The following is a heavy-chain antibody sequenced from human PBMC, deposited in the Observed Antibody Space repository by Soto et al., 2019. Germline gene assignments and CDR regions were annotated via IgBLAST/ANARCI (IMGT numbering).Heavy chain of an antibody. CDR3: AKDNYDSSGYYYYYYGMDV. J-gene: IGHJ6*02. CDR2: ISWNSGSI. Sequence: EVQLVESGGGLVQPGRSLRLSCAASGFTFDDYAMHWVRQAPGKGLEWVSGISWNSGSIGYADSVKGRFTISRDNAKNSLYLQMNSLRAEETALDYCAKDNYDSSGYYYYYYGMDVWGQGTTVTVSS. V-gene: IGHV3-9*01. D-gene: IGHD3-22*01. CDR1: GFTFDDYA.